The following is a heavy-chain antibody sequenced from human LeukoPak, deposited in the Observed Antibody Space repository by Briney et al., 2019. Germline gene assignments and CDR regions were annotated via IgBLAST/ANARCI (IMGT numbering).Heavy chain of an antibody. J-gene: IGHJ4*02. D-gene: IGHD3-16*01. CDR2: IIPIFDTA. CDR3: AALTTMITGPFDY. CDR1: GGTFSSYA. Sequence: GASVKVSCKASGGTFSSYAITWVRQAPGQGLEWMGGIIPIFDTANYALKFQGRVTITADESTSTAYMELSSLRSEDTAVYYCAALTTMITGPFDYWGQGTLVTVSS. V-gene: IGHV1-69*13.